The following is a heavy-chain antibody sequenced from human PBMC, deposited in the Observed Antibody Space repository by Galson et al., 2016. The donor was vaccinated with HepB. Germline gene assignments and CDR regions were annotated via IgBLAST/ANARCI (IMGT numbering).Heavy chain of an antibody. V-gene: IGHV3-53*01. CDR3: AREGVNAFDV. CDR1: GFTVRTLY. CDR2: IHSGGST. Sequence: SLRLSCAASGFTVRTLYMSWVRQAPGKGLEWVSVIHSGGSTYHADSVKGRFTVSRDDSKNTVYLQMNSLRVEDTAIYYCAREGVNAFDVWGQGTVVTISS. D-gene: IGHD3-10*01. J-gene: IGHJ3*01.